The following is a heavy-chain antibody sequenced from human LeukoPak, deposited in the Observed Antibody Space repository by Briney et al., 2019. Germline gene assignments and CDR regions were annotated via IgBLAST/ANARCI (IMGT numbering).Heavy chain of an antibody. J-gene: IGHJ4*02. CDR1: GYTFTSYD. CDR2: MNPNSGNT. Sequence: GASVMVSCKASGYTFTSYDINWVRQATGQGLEWMGWMNPNSGNTGYAQKFQGRVTMTRDTSISTAYMELSSLRSEDTAVYYCARGRFRWELEIRDFDYWGQGTLVTVSS. D-gene: IGHD1-26*01. V-gene: IGHV1-8*02. CDR3: ARGRFRWELEIRDFDY.